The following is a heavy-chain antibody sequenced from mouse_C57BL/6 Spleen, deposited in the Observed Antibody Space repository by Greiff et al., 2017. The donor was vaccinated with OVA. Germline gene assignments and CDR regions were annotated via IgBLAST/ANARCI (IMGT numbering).Heavy chain of an antibody. Sequence: SDAELVKPGASVKISCKVSGYTFTDHTIHWMKQRPEQGLEWIGYIYPRDGSTKYNEKFKGKATLTADKSSSTAYMQLNGLTSEGSAVYFCAGEDPCGNDRYFDVWGTGTTVTVSS. CDR1: GYTFTDHT. V-gene: IGHV1-78*01. D-gene: IGHD2-2*01. CDR3: AGEDPCGNDRYFDV. CDR2: IYPRDGST. J-gene: IGHJ1*03.